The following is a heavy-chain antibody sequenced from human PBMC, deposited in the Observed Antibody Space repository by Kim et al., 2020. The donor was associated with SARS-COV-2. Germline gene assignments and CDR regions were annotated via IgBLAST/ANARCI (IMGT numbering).Heavy chain of an antibody. J-gene: IGHJ3*02. CDR2: ISWNSGSI. CDR3: AKDPEAFDI. V-gene: IGHV3-9*01. CDR1: GFTFDDYA. Sequence: GGSLRLSCAASGFTFDDYAMHWVRQAPGKGLEWVSGISWNSGSIGYADSVKGRFTISRDNAKSSLYLQMNSLRAEDTALYYCAKDPEAFDIWGQGTMVTV.